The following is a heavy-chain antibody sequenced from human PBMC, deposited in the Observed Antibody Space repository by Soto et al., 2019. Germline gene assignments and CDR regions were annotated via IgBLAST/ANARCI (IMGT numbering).Heavy chain of an antibody. J-gene: IGHJ4*02. Sequence: QVQLVESGGGVVQPGRSLRLSCAASGFTFSSYAMHWVRQAPGKGLEWVAVISYDGSNKYYADSVKGRFTISRDNSKNTLYLQMTSLRAEDTAVYYCAKAVAGNIDYWCQGTLVTVSS. CDR2: ISYDGSNK. CDR3: AKAVAGNIDY. D-gene: IGHD6-19*01. V-gene: IGHV3-30-3*01. CDR1: GFTFSSYA.